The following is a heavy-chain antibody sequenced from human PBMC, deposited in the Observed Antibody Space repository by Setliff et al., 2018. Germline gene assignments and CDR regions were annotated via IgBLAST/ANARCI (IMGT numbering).Heavy chain of an antibody. CDR1: GFTFSSLW. J-gene: IGHJ5*02. CDR2: INQGGGEQ. V-gene: IGHV3-7*01. Sequence: LRLSCAASGFTFSSLWMAWVRQAPGKGLEWVANINQGGGEQFYVDSVRGRFIISRDNAQNSLYLHMSSLRADDTAVYYCSRDVYDFRTGQADPWGQGTLVTVSS. CDR3: SRDVYDFRTGQADP. D-gene: IGHD3-3*01.